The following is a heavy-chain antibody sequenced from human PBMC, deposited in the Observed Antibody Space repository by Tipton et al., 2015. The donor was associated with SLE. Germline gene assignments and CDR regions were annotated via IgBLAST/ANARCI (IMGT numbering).Heavy chain of an antibody. CDR2: INHSGST. D-gene: IGHD2-8*02. CDR1: GYSISSGYY. V-gene: IGHV4-38-2*02. Sequence: TLSLTCTVSGYSISSGYYWGWIRQPPGKGLEWIGEINHSGSTNYNPSLKSRVTISVDTSKNQFSLKLSSVTAADTAVYYCARSYCTGGVCYFFDYWGQGTLVTVSS. CDR3: ARSYCTGGVCYFFDY. J-gene: IGHJ4*02.